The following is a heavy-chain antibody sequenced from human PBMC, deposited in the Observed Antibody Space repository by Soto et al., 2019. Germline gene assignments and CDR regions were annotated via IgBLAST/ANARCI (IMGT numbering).Heavy chain of an antibody. CDR3: ARKVYSYGPGFYFDY. D-gene: IGHD5-18*01. CDR1: GGTFSSYA. CDR2: IIPIFGTA. J-gene: IGHJ4*02. Sequence: SVKVSCKASGGTFSSYAISWVRQAPGQGLEWMGGIIPIFGTANYAQKFQGRVTITADESTSTAYMELSSLRSEDTAVYYCARKVYSYGPGFYFDYWGQGTLVTVSS. V-gene: IGHV1-69*13.